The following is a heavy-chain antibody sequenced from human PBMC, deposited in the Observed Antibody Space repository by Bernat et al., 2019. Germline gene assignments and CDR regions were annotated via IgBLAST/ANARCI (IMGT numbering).Heavy chain of an antibody. CDR1: GFTFSRYG. Sequence: QVQLVESGGGVVQPGRSLRVSCAASGFTFSRYGMHWVRQAPGKGLEWVGVISNDGSNKYYAASVKGRFTISRDNSKNTLYLKMHSLRAEDTAVYYCATEPQYCSGGSCYSVDYWGQGTLVTVSS. V-gene: IGHV3-30*03. D-gene: IGHD2-15*01. CDR3: ATEPQYCSGGSCYSVDY. CDR2: ISNDGSNK. J-gene: IGHJ4*02.